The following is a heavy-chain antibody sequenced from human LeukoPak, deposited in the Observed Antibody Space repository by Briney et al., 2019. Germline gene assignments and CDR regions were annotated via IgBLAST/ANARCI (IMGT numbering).Heavy chain of an antibody. CDR2: IKQDGSEK. CDR1: GFTFSSYW. V-gene: IGHV3-7*01. Sequence: GGSLRLSCAASGFTFSSYWMSWVRQAPGKGLEWVANIKQDGSEKYYVDSVKGRFTISRDNAKNSLYLQMNSLRAEDTAVYYCARDFAHSDFWSGKYYFDHWGQGTLVTVSS. CDR3: ARDFAHSDFWSGKYYFDH. D-gene: IGHD3-3*01. J-gene: IGHJ4*02.